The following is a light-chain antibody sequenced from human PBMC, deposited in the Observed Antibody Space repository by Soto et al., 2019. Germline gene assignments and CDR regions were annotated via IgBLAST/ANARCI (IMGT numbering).Light chain of an antibody. J-gene: IGKJ5*01. V-gene: IGKV3D-15*01. CDR3: QQYNEWPPFT. CDR1: QSVSSD. Sequence: DIVLTQSPRTLSLSPGDSATLSCRASQSVSSDYLAWYQQKPGQAPRLIIYGASSRATGIPDRFSGSGSGTEFTLTISSLQSEDFAVYYCQQYNEWPPFTCGQGTRLEIK. CDR2: GAS.